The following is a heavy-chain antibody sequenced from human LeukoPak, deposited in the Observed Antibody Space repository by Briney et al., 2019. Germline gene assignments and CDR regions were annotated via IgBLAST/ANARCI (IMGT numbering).Heavy chain of an antibody. CDR2: IKTKTEGVTT. CDR3: TTDFYYYESSGYYVEAFEI. CDR1: GFTFTNAW. V-gene: IGHV3-15*01. D-gene: IGHD3-22*01. J-gene: IGHJ3*02. Sequence: GGSLRLSCAASGFTFTNAWMSWVRQAPGKGLEWVGRIKTKTEGVTTDYAAPVKDRFTISRDDSKNTLYLQMSSLKPEDTAVYYCTTDFYYYESSGYYVEAFEIWGQGTMVTVS.